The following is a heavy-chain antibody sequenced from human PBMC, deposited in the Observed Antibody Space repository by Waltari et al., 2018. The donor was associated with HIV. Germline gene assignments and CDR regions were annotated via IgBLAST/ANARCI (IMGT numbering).Heavy chain of an antibody. Sequence: QVQLQQWGAGQVKPSETLSLTCLLSGGSFSGFYWPWVRPPPGKGLEWIGEIDQSGASRFNPSLKRRITISMDTSRSHFALKLSPVSPADTAVYYCARGPSLRAFRGNLYFNSSLDVWGQGTTVTVSS. D-gene: IGHD1-1*01. J-gene: IGHJ6*02. V-gene: IGHV4-34*02. CDR2: IDQSGAS. CDR1: GGSFSGFY. CDR3: ARGPSLRAFRGNLYFNSSLDV.